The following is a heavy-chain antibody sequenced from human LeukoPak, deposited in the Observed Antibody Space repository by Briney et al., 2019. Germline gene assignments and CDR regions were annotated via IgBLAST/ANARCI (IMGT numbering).Heavy chain of an antibody. CDR1: GGSFGGYY. CDR3: ARWYYDSSGYPSDAFDI. V-gene: IGHV4-34*01. CDR2: INHSGST. J-gene: IGHJ3*02. D-gene: IGHD3-22*01. Sequence: SETLSLTCAVYGGSFGGYYWSWIRQPPGKGLEWIGEINHSGSTNYNPSLKSRVTISVDTSKNQFSLKLSSVTAADTAVYYCARWYYDSSGYPSDAFDIWGQGTMVTVSS.